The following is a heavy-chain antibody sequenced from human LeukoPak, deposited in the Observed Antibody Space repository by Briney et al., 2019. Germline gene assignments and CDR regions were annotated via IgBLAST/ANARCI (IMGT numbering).Heavy chain of an antibody. D-gene: IGHD5-12*01. V-gene: IGHV3-72*01. CDR2: TKDKANSYTT. J-gene: IGHJ4*02. CDR3: TRVGRVATTSFSDY. Sequence: PGGSLRLSCAASGFTFSSYTMNWVRQAPGKGLEWVGRTKDKANSYTTEYAASVKGRFIISRDDSKNSLYLQMNSLKTEDTAMYYCTRVGRVATTSFSDYWGLGTLVTVSS. CDR1: GFTFSSYT.